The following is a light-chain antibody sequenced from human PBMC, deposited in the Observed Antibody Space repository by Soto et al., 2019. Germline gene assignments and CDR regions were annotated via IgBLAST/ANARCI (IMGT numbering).Light chain of an antibody. CDR2: EVT. J-gene: IGLJ1*01. CDR1: SSDVGGYNF. V-gene: IGLV2-8*01. CDR3: SSYAATTNSV. Sequence: QSVLTQPPSASWSPGQSVTISCTGTSSDVGGYNFVSWYRQYPGKAPQLIIYEVTKRPSGFPDRFSGSKSGNTASLTVSGLQAEDEADYYCSSYAATTNSVFGSGTKVTVL.